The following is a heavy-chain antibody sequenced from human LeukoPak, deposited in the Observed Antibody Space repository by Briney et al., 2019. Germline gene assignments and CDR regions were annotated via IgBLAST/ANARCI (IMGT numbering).Heavy chain of an antibody. D-gene: IGHD3-22*01. CDR3: VKECLVIINYYFDY. Sequence: GGSLRLSCSASGFTFSNYAMHWVRQAPGKGLEYVSVISSTVGSTYYADSVKGRFTVSRDNSKNTLYLQMSSLRAEDTAVYYCVKECLVIINYYFDYWGQGTLVTVSS. V-gene: IGHV3-64D*06. CDR2: ISSTVGST. CDR1: GFTFSNYA. J-gene: IGHJ4*02.